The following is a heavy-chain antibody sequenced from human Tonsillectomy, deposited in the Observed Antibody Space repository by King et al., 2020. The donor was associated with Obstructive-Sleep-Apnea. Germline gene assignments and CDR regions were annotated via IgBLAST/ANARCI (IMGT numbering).Heavy chain of an antibody. V-gene: IGHV3-23*04. Sequence: VQLVEFGGGLVQPGGSLRLSCAASGFTFSSYAMSWVRQAPGKGLEWVSAISGSGGSTYYAESVKGRFTISRDNSKNTLYLQMNSLRAEDTAVYYCAKDLLAAAATPPRWFDPWGRGTLVTVSS. J-gene: IGHJ5*02. D-gene: IGHD6-13*01. CDR3: AKDLLAAAATPPRWFDP. CDR1: GFTFSSYA. CDR2: ISGSGGST.